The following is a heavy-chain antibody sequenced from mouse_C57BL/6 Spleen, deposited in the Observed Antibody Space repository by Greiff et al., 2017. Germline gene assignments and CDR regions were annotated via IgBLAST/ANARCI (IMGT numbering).Heavy chain of an antibody. CDR1: GYAFTNYL. Sequence: QVQLKQSGAELVRPGTSVKVSCKASGYAFTNYLIEWVKQRPGQGLEWIGVINPGSGGTNYNEKFKGKATLTADKSSSTAYMQLSSLTSEDSAVYFCAREDYYGKNYWGQGTTLTVSS. V-gene: IGHV1-54*01. J-gene: IGHJ2*01. CDR2: INPGSGGT. CDR3: AREDYYGKNY. D-gene: IGHD1-1*01.